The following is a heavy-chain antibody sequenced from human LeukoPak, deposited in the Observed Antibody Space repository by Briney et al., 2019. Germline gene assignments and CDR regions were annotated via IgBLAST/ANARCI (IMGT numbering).Heavy chain of an antibody. V-gene: IGHV1-18*01. D-gene: IGHD6-13*01. CDR3: ARDPNSSGWYGGDY. CDR2: ISAYNGNT. CDR1: GYIFTSYG. Sequence: ASVKVSCKASGYIFTSYGITWVRQAPGQGLEWMGWISAYNGNTNYAQKLQGRVILTTDTSTSTAYMELRSLRSDDTAVYYCARDPNSSGWYGGDYWGRGTLVTVSS. J-gene: IGHJ4*02.